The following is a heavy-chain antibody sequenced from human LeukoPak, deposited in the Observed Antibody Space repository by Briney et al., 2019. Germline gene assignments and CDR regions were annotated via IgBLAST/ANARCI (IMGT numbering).Heavy chain of an antibody. V-gene: IGHV3-21*01. J-gene: IGHJ5*02. CDR3: ARELGYYYDSSGYYPNWFDP. CDR2: ISSSSSYI. D-gene: IGHD3-22*01. Sequence: GGSLRLSCAASGFTFSSYSMNWVRQAPGKGLEWVSSISSSSSYIYYADSVKGRFTISRDNAKNSLYLQMNSLRAEDTAVYYCARELGYYYDSSGYYPNWFDPWDQGTLVTVSS. CDR1: GFTFSSYS.